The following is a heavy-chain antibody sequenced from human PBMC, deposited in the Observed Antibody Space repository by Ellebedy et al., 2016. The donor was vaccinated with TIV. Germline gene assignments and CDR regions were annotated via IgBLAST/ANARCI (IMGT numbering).Heavy chain of an antibody. Sequence: PGGSLRLSCAASRFTFNNYAMSWVRQAPGKGLEWVSTISGSCRSTYYADSVKGRFTISRDNSKNTLYLQMNSLRAEDTAVYYCAKATYSSGWSPIDSWGQGTLVTVSS. V-gene: IGHV3-23*01. J-gene: IGHJ4*02. D-gene: IGHD6-19*01. CDR1: RFTFNNYA. CDR3: AKATYSSGWSPIDS. CDR2: ISGSCRST.